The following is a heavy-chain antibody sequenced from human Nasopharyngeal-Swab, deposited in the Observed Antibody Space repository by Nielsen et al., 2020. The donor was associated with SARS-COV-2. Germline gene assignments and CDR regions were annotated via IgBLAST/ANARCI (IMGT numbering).Heavy chain of an antibody. J-gene: IGHJ6*02. CDR1: GYTLTELS. Sequence: ASVKVSCKVSGYTLTELSMHWVRQAPGKGLEWMGGFDPEDGETIYAQKFQGRVTMTEDTSTDTAYMELRSLRSDDTAVYYCARNNDYVWGSYRSYYYYYGMDVWGQGTTVTVSS. V-gene: IGHV1-24*01. D-gene: IGHD3-16*02. CDR2: FDPEDGET. CDR3: ARNNDYVWGSYRSYYYYYGMDV.